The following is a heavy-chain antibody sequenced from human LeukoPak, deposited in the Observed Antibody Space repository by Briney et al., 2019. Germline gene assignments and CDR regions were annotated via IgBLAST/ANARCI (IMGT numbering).Heavy chain of an antibody. V-gene: IGHV3-49*05. J-gene: IGHJ3*02. CDR3: ARMRTEWELLGIGVYDI. CDR1: GFTFGDYA. Sequence: KTGGTLRLSCTASGFTFGDYAMSWFRQAPGKGLEWVGFIRSKAYGGTTEYAASVKGRFTISRDDSKSIAYLQMNSLKTEDTAVYFCARMRTEWELLGIGVYDIWGQGTLVTVSS. D-gene: IGHD1-26*01. CDR2: IRSKAYGGTT.